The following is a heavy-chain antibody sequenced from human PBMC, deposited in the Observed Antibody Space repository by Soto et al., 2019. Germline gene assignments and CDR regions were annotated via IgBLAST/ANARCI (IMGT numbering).Heavy chain of an antibody. Sequence: QVQLVESGGGVVQPGRSLRLSCAASGFLFSKFGMHWVRQAPGKGLEWVAVISSDGRNKYYGDSVKGRFTISRDNSKNMLYLQMNSLRTEDTAVYYCANPSGYYFGLRRQDEASDIWGQGTKVTVSS. CDR3: ANPSGYYFGLRRQDEASDI. CDR1: GFLFSKFG. CDR2: ISSDGRNK. J-gene: IGHJ3*02. D-gene: IGHD3-10*01. V-gene: IGHV3-30*18.